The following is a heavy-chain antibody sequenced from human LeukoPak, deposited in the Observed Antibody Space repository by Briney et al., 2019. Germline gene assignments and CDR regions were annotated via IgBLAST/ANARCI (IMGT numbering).Heavy chain of an antibody. D-gene: IGHD5-18*01. CDR1: GGSFSGYY. V-gene: IGHV4-34*01. Sequence: SETLSLTCAVYGGSFSGYYWSWIRQPPGKGLEWIGEINHSGSTNYNPSLKSRVTISVDTSKNQFSLKLSSVTAADTAVYHCARCSAIQLWFYYWGQGTLVTVSS. CDR2: INHSGST. CDR3: ARCSAIQLWFYY. J-gene: IGHJ4*02.